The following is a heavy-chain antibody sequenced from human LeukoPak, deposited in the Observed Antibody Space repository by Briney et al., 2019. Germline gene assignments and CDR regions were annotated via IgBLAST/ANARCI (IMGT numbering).Heavy chain of an antibody. D-gene: IGHD2-15*01. J-gene: IGHJ4*02. CDR1: GYTFTSYG. V-gene: IGHV1-18*01. CDR2: ISAYNGNT. CDR3: ARVDCSGGSCYSGFDY. Sequence: GASVKVSCKASGYTFTSYGISWVRQAPRQGLEWMGWISAYNGNTNYAQKLQGRVTMTTDTSTSTAYMELRSLRSDDTAVYYCARVDCSGGSCYSGFDYWGQGTLVTVSS.